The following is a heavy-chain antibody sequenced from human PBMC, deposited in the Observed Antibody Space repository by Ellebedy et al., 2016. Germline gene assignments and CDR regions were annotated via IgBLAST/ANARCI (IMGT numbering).Heavy chain of an antibody. CDR3: ARGGGSSSSSWFNP. D-gene: IGHD6-6*01. CDR2: ISAYNGNT. CDR1: GGTFSSYA. Sequence: ASVKVSCXASGGTFSSYAISWVRQAPGQGLEWMGWISAYNGNTNYAQKLQGRVTMTTDTSTSTAYMELRSLRSDDTAVYYCARGGGSSSSSWFNPWGQGTLVTVSS. J-gene: IGHJ5*02. V-gene: IGHV1-18*01.